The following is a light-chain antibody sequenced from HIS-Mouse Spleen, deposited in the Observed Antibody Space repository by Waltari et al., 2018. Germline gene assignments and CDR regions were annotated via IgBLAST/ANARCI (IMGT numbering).Light chain of an antibody. CDR2: EVS. CDR1: SSAVGGYNY. V-gene: IGLV2-11*01. Sequence: QSALTQPRSVSGSPGQSVTISCTGTSSAVGGYNYVSWYQQHPGKAPKPMIYEVSKRPSGVPDRFSGSKSGNTASLTISGLQAEDEADYYCCSYAGSYTWVFGGGTKLTVL. CDR3: CSYAGSYTWV. J-gene: IGLJ3*02.